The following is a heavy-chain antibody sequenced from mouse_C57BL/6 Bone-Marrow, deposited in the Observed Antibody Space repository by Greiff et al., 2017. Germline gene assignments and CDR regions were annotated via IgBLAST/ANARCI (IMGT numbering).Heavy chain of an antibody. CDR2: ISSGGDYI. Sequence: VQLKESGEGLVKPGGSLKLSCAASGFTFSSYAMSWVRQTPEKRLEWVAYISSGGDYIYYADTVKGRFTISRDNARNTLYLQMSSLKSEDTAMYYCTRRDYSNYDAMDYWGQGTSVTVSS. J-gene: IGHJ4*01. CDR1: GFTFSSYA. D-gene: IGHD2-5*01. V-gene: IGHV5-9-1*02. CDR3: TRRDYSNYDAMDY.